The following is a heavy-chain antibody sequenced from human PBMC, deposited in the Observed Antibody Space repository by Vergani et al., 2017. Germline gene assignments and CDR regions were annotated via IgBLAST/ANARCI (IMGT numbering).Heavy chain of an antibody. D-gene: IGHD1-26*01. V-gene: IGHV3-15*01. CDR3: TTIASYSGYFDY. J-gene: IGHJ4*02. CDR2: IKSKTDGGTT. Sequence: EVQLVESGGGLVKPGGSLRLSCAASGFTFSNAWMSWVRQAPGKGLEWVGRIKSKTDGGTTDYAAPVKGRFTISRDDSKNTLYLQMNSLKTEDTAVYYCTTIASYSGYFDYWGQGTLVTVSS. CDR1: GFTFSNAW.